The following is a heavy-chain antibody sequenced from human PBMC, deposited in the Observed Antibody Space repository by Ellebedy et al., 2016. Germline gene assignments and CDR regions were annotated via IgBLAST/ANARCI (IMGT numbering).Heavy chain of an antibody. CDR2: ISAYNGNT. CDR3: ARDDSYYGFDP. J-gene: IGHJ5*02. D-gene: IGHD3-10*01. Sequence: ASVKVSCKASGYTFTSYAMHWVRQAPGQRLEWMGWISAYNGNTNYAQKLQGRVTMTTDTSTSTAYMELRSLRSDDTAVYYCARDDSYYGFDPWGQGTLVTVSS. CDR1: GYTFTSYA. V-gene: IGHV1-18*01.